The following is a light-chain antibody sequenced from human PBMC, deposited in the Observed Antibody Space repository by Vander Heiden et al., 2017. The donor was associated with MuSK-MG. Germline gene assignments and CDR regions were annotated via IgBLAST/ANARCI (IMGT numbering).Light chain of an antibody. CDR2: WAS. J-gene: IGKJ4*01. V-gene: IGKV4-1*01. Sequence: DIVMTHSHDSLAVSLGERATINCKSSQSVLYSSNNKNYLAWYQQKPGQPPKLLIYWASTREFGVPDRFSGSGSGTDFTLTISSLQAEDVAVYYCQQDDSTPITFGGGTKVEIK. CDR3: QQDDSTPIT. CDR1: QSVLYSSNNKNY.